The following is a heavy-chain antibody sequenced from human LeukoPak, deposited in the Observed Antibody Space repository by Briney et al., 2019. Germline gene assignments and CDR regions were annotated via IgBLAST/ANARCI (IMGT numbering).Heavy chain of an antibody. V-gene: IGHV1-69*05. CDR3: ATSESGRSWDWFAP. CDR2: LTQFFRRT. Sequence: SVKVSCKASGSNFRTYPISWVRQAPGQGLEWMGGLTQFFRRTNYTQKFQGRLTITTDESSSTAYMELSDLRSDDTAVYYCATSESGRSWDWFAPWGQGTQVTVSS. CDR1: GSNFRTYP. J-gene: IGHJ5*02. D-gene: IGHD3-10*01.